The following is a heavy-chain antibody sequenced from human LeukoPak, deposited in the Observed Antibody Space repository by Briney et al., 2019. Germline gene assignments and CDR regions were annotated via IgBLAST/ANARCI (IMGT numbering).Heavy chain of an antibody. Sequence: PSGTLSLTCAVSGGSISSSNWWSWVRQPPGKGLGWIGEIYHSGSTNYNPSLKSRVTISVDKSKNQFSLKLSSVTAADTAVYYCARDMGGSYFISPNWFDPWGQGTLVTVSS. CDR1: GGSISSSNW. CDR2: IYHSGST. CDR3: ARDMGGSYFISPNWFDP. J-gene: IGHJ5*02. V-gene: IGHV4-4*02. D-gene: IGHD1-26*01.